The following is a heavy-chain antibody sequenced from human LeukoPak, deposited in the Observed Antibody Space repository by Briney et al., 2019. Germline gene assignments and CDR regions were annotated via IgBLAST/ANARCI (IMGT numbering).Heavy chain of an antibody. J-gene: IGHJ5*02. Sequence: GGSLRLSCAASGFTFSSYGMPWVRQAPGKGLEWVAVISYDGSNKYYADSVKGRFTISRDNSKNTLYLQMNSLRAEDTAVYYCAKDIAAPYNWFDPWGQGTLVTVSS. V-gene: IGHV3-30*18. D-gene: IGHD6-6*01. CDR3: AKDIAAPYNWFDP. CDR1: GFTFSSYG. CDR2: ISYDGSNK.